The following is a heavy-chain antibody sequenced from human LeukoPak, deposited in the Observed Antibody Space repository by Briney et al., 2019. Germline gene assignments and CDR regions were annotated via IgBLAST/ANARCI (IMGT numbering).Heavy chain of an antibody. J-gene: IGHJ4*02. CDR3: ARHRFYYYGSGSYSTIDY. V-gene: IGHV4-34*01. D-gene: IGHD3-10*01. CDR1: GFNFGDYA. CDR2: INHSGST. Sequence: PGGSLRLSCTASGFNFGDYAMSWIRQPPGKGLEWIGEINHSGSTNYNPSLKSRVTISVDTSKNQFSLKLSSVTAADTAVYYCARHRFYYYGSGSYSTIDYWGQGTLVTVSS.